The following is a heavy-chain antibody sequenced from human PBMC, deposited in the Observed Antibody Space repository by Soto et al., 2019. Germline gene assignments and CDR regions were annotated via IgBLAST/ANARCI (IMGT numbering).Heavy chain of an antibody. D-gene: IGHD2-8*01. CDR3: ARWRCTNGVCYQDDAFDI. CDR2: IKQDGSDK. CDR1: GFIFSTYW. Sequence: GGSLRLSCAASGFIFSTYWMSWVRQAPGKGLEWVANIKQDGSDKYHGDSVKGRFTISRDNAKSSLYLQMNSLRAEDTAVYYCARWRCTNGVCYQDDAFDIWGQGTMVTVSS. V-gene: IGHV3-7*01. J-gene: IGHJ3*02.